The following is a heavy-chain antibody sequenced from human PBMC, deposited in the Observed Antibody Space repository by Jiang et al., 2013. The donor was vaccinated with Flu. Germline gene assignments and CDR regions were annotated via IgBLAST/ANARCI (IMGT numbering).Heavy chain of an antibody. Sequence: EWVSVISGSGASTYYADSVKGRFTISRDNSKNTLYLQMNNLRAEDTAVYYCAKLVWFGEGYFDYWGQGTLVTVSS. V-gene: IGHV3-23*01. CDR3: AKLVWFGEGYFDY. CDR2: ISGSGAST. D-gene: IGHD3-10*01. J-gene: IGHJ4*02.